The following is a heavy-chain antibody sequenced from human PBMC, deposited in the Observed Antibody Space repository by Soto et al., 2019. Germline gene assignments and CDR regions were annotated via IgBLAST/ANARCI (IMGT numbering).Heavy chain of an antibody. CDR1: GFTFSSYA. CDR3: ARDLEAYDSSCFPAPY. Sequence: QVPLVESGGGVVQPGRSLRLSCAASGFTFSSYAMHWVRQAPGKGLEWVAVISYEGSNKYYADSVKGRFTISRDNSKNTLYLQMNSLRAEDTAVYYCARDLEAYDSSCFPAPYWGQGTLVTVSS. V-gene: IGHV3-30-3*01. CDR2: ISYEGSNK. J-gene: IGHJ4*02. D-gene: IGHD3-22*01.